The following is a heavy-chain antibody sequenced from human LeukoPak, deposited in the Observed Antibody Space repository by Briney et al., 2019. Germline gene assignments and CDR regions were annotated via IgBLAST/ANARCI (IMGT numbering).Heavy chain of an antibody. Sequence: ASVKVSCKASGYTFTGYYMHWVRQAPGQGLEWMGWISAYNGNTNYAQKLQGRVTMTTDTSTSTAYMELRSLRSDDTAVYYCARSLASWFDPWGQGTLVTVSS. CDR1: GYTFTGYY. CDR2: ISAYNGNT. V-gene: IGHV1-18*04. CDR3: ARSLASWFDP. J-gene: IGHJ5*02.